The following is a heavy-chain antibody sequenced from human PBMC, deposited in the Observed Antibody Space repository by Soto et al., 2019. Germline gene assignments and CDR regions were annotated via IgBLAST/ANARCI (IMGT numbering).Heavy chain of an antibody. CDR3: AGDHGITTFGVYSMYYYGMDV. V-gene: IGHV1-18*01. CDR1: GYTFTRSG. D-gene: IGHD3-3*01. Sequence: QVQLVQSGAEVKKPGASVKVSCKASGYTFTRSGISWVRQAPGQGLEWLGWINPDNGNTNYAQHLQGRVSLTTDTSTSAAYMDLRSLRSDDTAVYYCAGDHGITTFGVYSMYYYGMDVWGQGTTVTVSS. J-gene: IGHJ6*02. CDR2: INPDNGNT.